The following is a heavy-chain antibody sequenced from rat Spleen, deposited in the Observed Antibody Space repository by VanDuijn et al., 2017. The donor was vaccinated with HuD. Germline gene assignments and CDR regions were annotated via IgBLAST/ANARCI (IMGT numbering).Heavy chain of an antibody. CDR1: GFTFSNYG. D-gene: IGHD1-12*01. Sequence: EVQLVESGGGLVQPGRSLKLSCAVSGFTFSNYGMAWVRQAPTKGLEWVATISYDGSNTYYRDSVKGRFTISRDNTKNTLYLQMDGLRSEDTATYYCTTARNVPSYWYFDFWGPGTMVTVSS. J-gene: IGHJ1*01. CDR2: ISYDGSNT. CDR3: TTARNVPSYWYFDF. V-gene: IGHV5-29*01.